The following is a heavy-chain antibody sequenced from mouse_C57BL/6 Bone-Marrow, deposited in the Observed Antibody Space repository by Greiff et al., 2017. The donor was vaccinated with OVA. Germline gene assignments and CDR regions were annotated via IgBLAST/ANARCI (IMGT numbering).Heavy chain of an antibody. J-gene: IGHJ2*01. V-gene: IGHV1-82*01. D-gene: IGHD2-3*01. CDR2: IYPGDGDT. CDR1: GYAFSSSW. CDR3: ARSPLYDGFDY. Sequence: VKLMESGPELVKPGASVKISCKASGYAFSSSWMNWVKQRPGKGLEWIGRIYPGDGDTNYNGKFKGKATLTADKSSSTAYMQLSSLTSEDSAVYFCARSPLYDGFDYWGQGTTLTVSS.